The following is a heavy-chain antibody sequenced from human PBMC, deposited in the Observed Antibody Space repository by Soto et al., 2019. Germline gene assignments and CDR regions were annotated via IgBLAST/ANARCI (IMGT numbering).Heavy chain of an antibody. CDR1: GFTFSRYG. CDR3: ARDRVQYCSSSTCLNYFDF. J-gene: IGHJ4*02. CDR2: IWYDGNVK. D-gene: IGHD2-2*01. V-gene: IGHV3-33*01. Sequence: GGSLRLSCAASGFTFSRYGMHWVRQAPDKGLEWVAVIWYDGNVKYYADSVKGRFTTSKDTSKNTLFLQMNSLRADDTAVYYCARDRVQYCSSSTCLNYFDFWGQGTLVTVSS.